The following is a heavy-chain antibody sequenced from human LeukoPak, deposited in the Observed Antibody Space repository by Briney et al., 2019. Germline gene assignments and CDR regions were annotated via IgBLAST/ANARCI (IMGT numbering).Heavy chain of an antibody. D-gene: IGHD3-3*01. J-gene: IGHJ3*02. CDR2: ISSSSSYI. CDR1: GFTFSSYS. CDR3: AREKGSGSDDAFDI. Sequence: GGSLRLSCAASGFTFSSYSMNWVRQAPGKGLEWVSSISSSSSYIYYADSVKGRFTISRDNAKNSLYLQMNSLRAEDTAVYYCAREKGSGSDDAFDIRGQGTMVTVSS. V-gene: IGHV3-21*01.